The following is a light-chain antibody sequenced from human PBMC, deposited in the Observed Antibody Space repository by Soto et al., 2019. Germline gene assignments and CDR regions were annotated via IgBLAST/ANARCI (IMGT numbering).Light chain of an antibody. Sequence: QSALTQPASVSGSPGQSITISCTGPSSDVGGYNYVSWYQQHPGKAPKLMIYDVSNRPSGVSNRLSGSKSGNTASLTISGLQAEDEADYYCSSYTSSSTLVVFGGGTKLTVL. J-gene: IGLJ2*01. CDR1: SSDVGGYNY. V-gene: IGLV2-14*01. CDR3: SSYTSSSTLVV. CDR2: DVS.